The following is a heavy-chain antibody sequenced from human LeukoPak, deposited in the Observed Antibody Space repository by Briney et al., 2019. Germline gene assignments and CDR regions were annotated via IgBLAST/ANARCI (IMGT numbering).Heavy chain of an antibody. Sequence: PGGSLRLSCAASGFTFSSYGMHWVRQAPGKGLEWVAVISYDGSNKCYADSVKGRFTTSRDNSKNTLYLQMNSLRAEDTAVYYCARAKGLDYWGQGTLVTVSS. CDR3: ARAKGLDY. CDR1: GFTFSSYG. V-gene: IGHV3-30*03. J-gene: IGHJ4*02. CDR2: ISYDGSNK.